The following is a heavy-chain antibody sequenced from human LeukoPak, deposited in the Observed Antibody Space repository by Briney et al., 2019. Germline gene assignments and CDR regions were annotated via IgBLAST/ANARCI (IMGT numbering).Heavy chain of an antibody. V-gene: IGHV3-53*01. CDR1: GFTVISTY. J-gene: IGHJ3*02. Sequence: GGSLRLSCAASGFTVISTYMSWVRQAPGKGLEWVSIIYSGGATYYAASVKGRFTISRDKSKNTLYLQMNSLRAEGTAVYYCATFYGGNSRGAFDIWGQGTMVTVSS. D-gene: IGHD4-23*01. CDR2: IYSGGAT. CDR3: ATFYGGNSRGAFDI.